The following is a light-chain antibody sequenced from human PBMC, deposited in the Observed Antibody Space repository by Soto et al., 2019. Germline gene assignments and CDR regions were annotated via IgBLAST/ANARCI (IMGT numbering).Light chain of an antibody. Sequence: DIQMTQSPSSLSVSVGDRVTITCRASQSIGGFLNWYQQKLGKAPKLLISDASTLQSGVPSRFSGSGSGTDFTLIISSLQPEDVATYYCQQSFSSLLSFGGGTQVEIK. J-gene: IGKJ4*01. CDR3: QQSFSSLLS. CDR2: DAS. V-gene: IGKV1-39*01. CDR1: QSIGGF.